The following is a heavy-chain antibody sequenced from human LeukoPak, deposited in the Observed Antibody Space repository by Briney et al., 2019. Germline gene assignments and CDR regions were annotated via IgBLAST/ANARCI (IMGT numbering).Heavy chain of an antibody. CDR3: TTDPGYSGYDYGDY. V-gene: IGHV3-15*01. D-gene: IGHD5-12*01. CDR1: GFTFSNAW. J-gene: IGHJ4*02. Sequence: GGSLRLSCAAPGFTFSNAWMSWVRQAPGKGLEWVGRIKSKTDGGTTDYAAPVKGRFTISRDDSKNTLYLQMNSLKTEDTAVYYCTTDPGYSGYDYGDYWGQGTLVTVSS. CDR2: IKSKTDGGTT.